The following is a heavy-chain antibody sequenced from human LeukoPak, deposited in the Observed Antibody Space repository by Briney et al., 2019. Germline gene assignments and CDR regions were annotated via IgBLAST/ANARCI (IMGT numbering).Heavy chain of an antibody. J-gene: IGHJ4*02. V-gene: IGHV4-38-2*01. D-gene: IGHD2-15*01. Sequence: SETLSLSCEVSGYSISSGYFWAWIRQSPGKGLEVIAGIFHDGRTYYNPSVQSRVTISVDTFRNRFSLKLKSVTAADAAVYYCARDIGWTKGPFDYWGQGTLVTVSS. CDR3: ARDIGWTKGPFDY. CDR1: GYSISSGYF. CDR2: IFHDGRT.